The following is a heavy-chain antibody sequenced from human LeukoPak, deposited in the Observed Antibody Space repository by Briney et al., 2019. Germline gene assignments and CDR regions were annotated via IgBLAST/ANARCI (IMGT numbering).Heavy chain of an antibody. Sequence: PGGSLRLSCAASGFTFSSYGMHWVRQAPGKGLEWVAFIRYDGSNKYYADSVKGRFTISRDNSKNTLYLQMNSLRAEDTAVYYCAKLIAAAGRDEDYFDYWGQGTLVTVSS. CDR3: AKLIAAAGRDEDYFDY. J-gene: IGHJ4*02. CDR1: GFTFSSYG. V-gene: IGHV3-30*02. D-gene: IGHD6-13*01. CDR2: IRYDGSNK.